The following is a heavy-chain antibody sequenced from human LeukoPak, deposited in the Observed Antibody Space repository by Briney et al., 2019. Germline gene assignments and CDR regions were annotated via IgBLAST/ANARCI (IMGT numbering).Heavy chain of an antibody. CDR2: INHSGST. D-gene: IGHD5-12*01. CDR3: ARGGVVATIVYYFDY. CDR1: GGSFSGYY. J-gene: IGHJ4*02. Sequence: SETLSLTCAVYGGSFSGYYWSWIRQPPGKGLEWIGEINHSGSTNYNPSLKSRVTISVDTSKNQFSLKLSSVTAADTAVYYCARGGVVATIVYYFDYWGQGPLVTVSS. V-gene: IGHV4-34*01.